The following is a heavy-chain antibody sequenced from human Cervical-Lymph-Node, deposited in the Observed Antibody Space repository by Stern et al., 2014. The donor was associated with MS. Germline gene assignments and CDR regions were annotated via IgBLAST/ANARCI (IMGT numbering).Heavy chain of an antibody. Sequence: QVQLVQSGTEVKKPGASVRVSCKASGYTFLNYGISWVRQAPGQGLEWMGWIGAHNGNTRNAEKFQDRVTLTSDTSTNTAYMEMRSLRSDDTAVYYCARDAAWFDNWGQGALVTVSS. V-gene: IGHV1-18*01. CDR1: GYTFLNYG. J-gene: IGHJ5*02. CDR3: ARDAAWFDN. CDR2: IGAHNGNT.